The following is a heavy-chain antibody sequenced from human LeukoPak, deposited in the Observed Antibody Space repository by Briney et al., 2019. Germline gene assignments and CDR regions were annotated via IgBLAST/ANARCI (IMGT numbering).Heavy chain of an antibody. CDR3: AGEGPDFWSGYLGYYYYYMDV. CDR1: GFTFRSYA. J-gene: IGHJ6*03. V-gene: IGHV3-23*01. CDR2: KSACYEST. D-gene: IGHD3-3*01. Sequence: GGPLTLSCAASGFTFRSYAMIWLRQAPGKGLEWVSSKSACYESTWHTDSVKARFTISRENAKNSLYLQMNSLRAEDTAVYYCAGEGPDFWSGYLGYYYYYMDVWGKGTTVTVSS.